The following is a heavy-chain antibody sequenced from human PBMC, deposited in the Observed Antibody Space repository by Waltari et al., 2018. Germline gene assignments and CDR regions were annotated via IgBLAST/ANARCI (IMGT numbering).Heavy chain of an antibody. D-gene: IGHD3-16*01. CDR1: GFTFSSYG. CDR3: PKELDDSSFAS. V-gene: IGHV3-33*06. Sequence: QVQLVESGGGVVQPGRSLRLSCAASGFTFSSYGMHWVRQAPGKGLDWVAVIWYDGINNSYQAPVKGRLPIPRENSKTPLYLQMTSLRVEAPVMYSWPKELDDSSFASWGQGPLAPVPP. CDR2: IWYDGINN. J-gene: IGHJ4*02.